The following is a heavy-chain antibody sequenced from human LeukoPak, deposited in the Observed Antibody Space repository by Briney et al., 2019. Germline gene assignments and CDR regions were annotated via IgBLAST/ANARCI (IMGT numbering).Heavy chain of an antibody. V-gene: IGHV4-59*12. CDR2: IYYSGST. CDR3: ARVTREIDIVAYYYYDYYMDV. CDR1: GGSISSYY. D-gene: IGHD5-12*01. Sequence: SETLSLTCTVSGGSISSYYWSWIRQPPGKGLEWIGYIYYSGSTNYNPSLKSRVTISVDTSKNQFSLRLSSVTAADTAVYYCARVTREIDIVAYYYYDYYMDVWGTGTTVTVSS. J-gene: IGHJ6*03.